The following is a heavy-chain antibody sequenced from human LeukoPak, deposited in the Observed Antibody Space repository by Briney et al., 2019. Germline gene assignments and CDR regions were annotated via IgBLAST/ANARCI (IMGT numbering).Heavy chain of an antibody. CDR3: ARSKTAPGDAFDI. V-gene: IGHV3-66*01. CDR2: LYTAGCT. CDR1: GFTVTNNY. Sequence: PGGSLRLSCAASGFTVTNNYMSWVRQAPGKGLEWVSILYTAGCTYYADSVKARFTISRDNSKNTVHLQMNSLRVEDTAVYYCARSKTAPGDAFDIWGQGTMVTVSS. J-gene: IGHJ3*02.